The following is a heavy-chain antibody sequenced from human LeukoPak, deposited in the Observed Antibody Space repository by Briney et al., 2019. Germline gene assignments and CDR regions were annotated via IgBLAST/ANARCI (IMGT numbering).Heavy chain of an antibody. D-gene: IGHD3-16*02. V-gene: IGHV3-7*01. CDR1: GFSFSGYW. J-gene: IGHJ6*03. CDR3: AKDTYDYVWGSYQAYYYYMDV. Sequence: GGSLRLSCAAYGFSFSGYWMSWVRQAPGKGLEWVANIKQDGSEKYYVDSVKGRFTISRDNAKNALFLQMNSLRAEDTAVYYCAKDTYDYVWGSYQAYYYYMDVWGKGTSVTISS. CDR2: IKQDGSEK.